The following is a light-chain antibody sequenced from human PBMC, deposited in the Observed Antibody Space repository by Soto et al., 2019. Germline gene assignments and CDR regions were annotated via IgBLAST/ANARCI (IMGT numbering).Light chain of an antibody. V-gene: IGLV2-8*01. Sequence: QSALTQPPSASGSPGQSVTISCTGTSSDVGGYNYVSWYQQHPGKAPKLMIYEVSKRPSGVPDRYSGSKSGNPAYLTVSGLQAEDEADYYCSSYAGSNKRYVFGTGTKLTVL. CDR1: SSDVGGYNY. J-gene: IGLJ1*01. CDR2: EVS. CDR3: SSYAGSNKRYV.